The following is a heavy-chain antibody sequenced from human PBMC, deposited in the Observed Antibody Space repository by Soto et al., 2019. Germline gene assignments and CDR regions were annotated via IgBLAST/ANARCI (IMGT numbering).Heavy chain of an antibody. CDR3: ARHVPPDIVVVVAATFNWFDP. CDR2: IYYSGST. J-gene: IGHJ5*01. CDR1: GGSISSSSYY. D-gene: IGHD2-15*01. Sequence: PSETLSLTCTVSGGSISSSSYYWGWIRQPQGKGLGWIGSIYYSGSTYYNPSLKSRVSISVVTPKNQFSLQLTSVTAADTAVYHCARHVPPDIVVVVAATFNWFDPRGQTTLVTVSS. V-gene: IGHV4-39*01.